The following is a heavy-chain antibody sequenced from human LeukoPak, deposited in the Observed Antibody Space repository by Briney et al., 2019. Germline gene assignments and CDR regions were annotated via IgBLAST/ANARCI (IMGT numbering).Heavy chain of an antibody. V-gene: IGHV4-30-4*01. J-gene: IGHJ5*02. Sequence: SETLSLTCTVSGGSISSGDYYWSWIRQPPGEGLEWIGYIYYSGSTYYNPSLKSRVTISVDTSKNQFSLKLSSVTAADTAVYYCASSPKSNNWFDPWGQGTLVTVSS. CDR1: GGSISSGDYY. CDR3: ASSPKSNNWFDP. CDR2: IYYSGST.